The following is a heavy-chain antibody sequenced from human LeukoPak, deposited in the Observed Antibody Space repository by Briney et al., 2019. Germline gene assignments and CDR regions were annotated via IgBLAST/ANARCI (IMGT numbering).Heavy chain of an antibody. D-gene: IGHD1-26*01. CDR2: IRWDGGGT. CDR1: GFSFDDYV. V-gene: IGHV3-43D*04. Sequence: PGGSLRLSCAASGFSFDDYVMHWVRQAPGKGLEWVSLIRWDGGGTFYAESVKGRFTISRDNSKNSLYLQMNSLKIEDTALYYCAKEEKSRSRSEMDVWGKGTTVIVSS. J-gene: IGHJ6*03. CDR3: AKEEKSRSRSEMDV.